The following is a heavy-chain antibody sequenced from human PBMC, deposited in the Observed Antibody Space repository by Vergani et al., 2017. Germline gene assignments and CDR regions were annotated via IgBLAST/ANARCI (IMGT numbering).Heavy chain of an antibody. CDR1: GITFKNAW. CDR3: YADYQDY. D-gene: IGHD4/OR15-4a*01. CDR2: IRSKNDGGTA. Sequence: EVQVVESGGGLIKPGWSLRLSCVVSGITFKNAWINWVRQAPGKGLEWIGRIRSKNDGGTADYAAPLKGRFTISRDDSKDSAFLLVNNLKTEDTAVYFCYADYQDYWGQGTLVTVSS. V-gene: IGHV3-15*01. J-gene: IGHJ4*02.